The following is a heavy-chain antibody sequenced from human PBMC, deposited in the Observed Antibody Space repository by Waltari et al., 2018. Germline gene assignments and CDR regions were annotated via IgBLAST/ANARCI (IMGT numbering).Heavy chain of an antibody. Sequence: EVQLLESGGGLVQPGGSLRLSCAASGFTFSSYAMSWVRQAPGKGLEWVSAISGSGGSTYYADSVKGRFTISRDNSKNTLYLQMNSLRAEDTAVYYCAKDKPYYYDSRSGEYYFDYWGQGTLVTVSS. J-gene: IGHJ4*02. CDR2: ISGSGGST. V-gene: IGHV3-23*01. CDR1: GFTFSSYA. D-gene: IGHD3-22*01. CDR3: AKDKPYYYDSRSGEYYFDY.